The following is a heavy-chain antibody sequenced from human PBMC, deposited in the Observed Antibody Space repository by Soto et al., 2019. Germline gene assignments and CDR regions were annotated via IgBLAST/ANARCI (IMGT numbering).Heavy chain of an antibody. Sequence: GGSLRLSCAASRFTVSSNYMSWVHQAPGKGLEWVSVIYSGGSTYYADSVKGRFTISRDNSKNTLYLQMNSLRAEDTAVYYCASPGARITGTALDYWGQGTLVTVSS. D-gene: IGHD1-20*01. CDR1: RFTVSSNY. V-gene: IGHV3-53*01. J-gene: IGHJ4*02. CDR2: IYSGGST. CDR3: ASPGARITGTALDY.